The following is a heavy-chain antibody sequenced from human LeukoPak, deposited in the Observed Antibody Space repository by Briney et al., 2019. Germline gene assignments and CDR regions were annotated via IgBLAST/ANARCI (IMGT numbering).Heavy chain of an antibody. CDR3: ARIYCGGGSCYFYGMDV. J-gene: IGHJ6*02. V-gene: IGHV3-74*01. Sequence: GGSLRLSCAASGFIFSDYWMHWVRQAPGKGLVWVSCINSDGSSTSYADSVKGRFTIFRDNAKDTLSLQMNGLRAEDTAVYYCARIYCGGGSCYFYGMDVWGQGTTVTVSS. CDR1: GFIFSDYW. CDR2: INSDGSST. D-gene: IGHD2-15*01.